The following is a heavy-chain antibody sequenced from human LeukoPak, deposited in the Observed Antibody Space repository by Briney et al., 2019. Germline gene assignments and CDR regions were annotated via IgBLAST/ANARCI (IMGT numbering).Heavy chain of an antibody. V-gene: IGHV4-59*01. CDR3: ARVRGYSYDSSDFDY. CDR1: GDSISYYY. Sequence: SETLSLTCTVSGDSISYYYWSWIRQPPGKGLEWIGKIYYSGNTNYNPSLKSRVTISVDTSKNQFSLKLSSVTAADTAVYYCARVRGYSYDSSDFDYWGQGTLVTVST. J-gene: IGHJ4*02. D-gene: IGHD5-18*01. CDR2: IYYSGNT.